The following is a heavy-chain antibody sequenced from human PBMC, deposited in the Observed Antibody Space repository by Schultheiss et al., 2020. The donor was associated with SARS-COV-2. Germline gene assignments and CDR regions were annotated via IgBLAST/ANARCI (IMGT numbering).Heavy chain of an antibody. CDR1: GGSISSSSYY. Sequence: SETLSLTCTVSGGSISSSSYYWGWIRQHPGKGLEWIGEINHSGSTNYNPSLKSRVTISVDTSKNQFSLKLSSVTAADTAVYYCARDRIAVAGTWGYYYYGMDVWGQGTTVTVSS. CDR2: INHSGST. CDR3: ARDRIAVAGTWGYYYYGMDV. V-gene: IGHV4-39*07. D-gene: IGHD6-19*01. J-gene: IGHJ6*02.